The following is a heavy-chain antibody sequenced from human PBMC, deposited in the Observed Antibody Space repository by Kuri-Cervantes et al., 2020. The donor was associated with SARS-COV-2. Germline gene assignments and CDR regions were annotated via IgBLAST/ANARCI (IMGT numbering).Heavy chain of an antibody. D-gene: IGHD3-10*01. CDR3: ARVVLWFRELYYYYMDV. CDR2: IYTSGST. V-gene: IGHV4-4*07. J-gene: IGHJ6*03. Sequence: SETLSLTCTVTGDSFGNYFWSWIRQSPGKGLEWIGRIYTSGSTNYNPSLKSRVTMSVDTSKNQFSLKLSSVTAADTAVYYCARVVLWFRELYYYYMDVWGKGTTVTVSS. CDR1: GDSFGNYF.